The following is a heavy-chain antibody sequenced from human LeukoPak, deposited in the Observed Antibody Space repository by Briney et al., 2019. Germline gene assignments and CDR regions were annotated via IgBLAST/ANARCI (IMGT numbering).Heavy chain of an antibody. CDR3: AREIGMGAFDYYYYGMDV. CDR2: INPSGGST. V-gene: IGHV1-46*01. D-gene: IGHD3-16*01. Sequence: APVKVSCKASGYTFTSYGISWVRQAPGQGLEWMGIINPSGGSTSYAQKFQGRVTMTRDTSTSTVYMELSSLRSEDTAVYYCAREIGMGAFDYYYYGMDVWGQGTTVTVSS. CDR1: GYTFTSYG. J-gene: IGHJ6*02.